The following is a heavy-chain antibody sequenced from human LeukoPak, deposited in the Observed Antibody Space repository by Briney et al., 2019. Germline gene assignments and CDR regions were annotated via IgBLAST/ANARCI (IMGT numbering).Heavy chain of an antibody. CDR1: GGSISSYY. V-gene: IGHV4-59*01. CDR3: ASNGYSSGWYGAFDY. CDR2: IYYSGST. Sequence: SETLSLTCTVSGGSISSYYWSWIRQPPGKGLEWIGYIYYSGSTNYNPSLKSRVTISVDTSKNQFSLKLSSVTAADTAVYYCASNGYSSGWYGAFDYWGQGTLVTVSS. D-gene: IGHD6-19*01. J-gene: IGHJ4*02.